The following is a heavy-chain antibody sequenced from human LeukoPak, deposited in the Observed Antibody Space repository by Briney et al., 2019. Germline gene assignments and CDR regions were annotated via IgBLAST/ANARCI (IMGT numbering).Heavy chain of an antibody. CDR2: IYYRGNT. CDR1: GGSISGYY. D-gene: IGHD3-3*01. J-gene: IGHJ5*02. Sequence: SETLSLTCTVSGGSISGYYWSWIRQPPGKGPDYIGHIYYRGNTYYNPSLKSRVTISVDTSKNQFSLKLSSVTAADTAVYYCARHCYPYYDFWSGYSDPRYWFDPWGQGTLVTVSS. CDR3: ARHCYPYYDFWSGYSDPRYWFDP. V-gene: IGHV4-59*08.